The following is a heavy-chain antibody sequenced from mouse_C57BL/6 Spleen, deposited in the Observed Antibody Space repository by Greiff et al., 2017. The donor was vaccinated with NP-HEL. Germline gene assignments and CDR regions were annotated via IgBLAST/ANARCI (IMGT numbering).Heavy chain of an antibody. J-gene: IGHJ3*01. D-gene: IGHD2-5*01. CDR3: ARCNSNYWFAT. V-gene: IGHV1-54*01. CDR2: INPGSGGT. CDR1: GYAFTNYL. Sequence: QVQLQQSGAELVRPGTSVKVSCKASGYAFTNYLIEWVKQRPGQGLEWIGVINPGSGGTNYNEKFKGKATLTADKSSSTAYMQLSSLTSEDSAVYFCARCNSNYWFATGAKGLWSLSLQ.